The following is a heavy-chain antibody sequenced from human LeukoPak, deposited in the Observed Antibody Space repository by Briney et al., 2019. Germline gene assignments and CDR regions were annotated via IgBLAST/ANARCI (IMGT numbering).Heavy chain of an antibody. CDR3: ARVPLAPAAMHHPFDY. V-gene: IGHV4-61*02. D-gene: IGHD2-2*01. J-gene: IGHJ4*02. CDR1: GGSTSSGSYY. Sequence: KPSETLSLTCTVSGGSTSSGSYYWRWIRQPAGKGLEWIGRIYTSGSTNYNPSLKSRVTISVDTSKNQFSLKLSSVTAADTAVYYCARVPLAPAAMHHPFDYWGQGTLVTVSS. CDR2: IYTSGST.